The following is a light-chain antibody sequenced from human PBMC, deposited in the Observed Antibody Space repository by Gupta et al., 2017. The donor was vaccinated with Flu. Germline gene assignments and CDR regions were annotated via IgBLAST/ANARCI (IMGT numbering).Light chain of an antibody. CDR3: QTWGTGMGV. Sequence: SGHSSYAIAWHRQQPEKGPRYLMKLNSDGSHSKGDGIPDRFSGSSSGAERYLTISSLQSEDEADYYCQTWGTGMGVFGGGTKLTVL. CDR2: LNSDGSH. CDR1: SGHSSYA. J-gene: IGLJ3*02. V-gene: IGLV4-69*01.